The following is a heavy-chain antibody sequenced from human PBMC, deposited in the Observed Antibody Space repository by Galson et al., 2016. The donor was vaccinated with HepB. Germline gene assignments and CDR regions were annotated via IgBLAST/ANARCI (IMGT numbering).Heavy chain of an antibody. CDR1: GFTFSNYA. CDR3: AKDRCSGDYCYYGAVSASYFDN. Sequence: SLRLSCAASGFTFSNYAMSWVRQAPGKGLEWVSAISNNGGSTYYADFVKGRFTVSRDHSKDTLSLQMSSLRAEDTAIYYCAKDRCSGDYCYYGAVSASYFDNWGQGTLVTVSS. D-gene: IGHD2-15*01. CDR2: ISNNGGST. J-gene: IGHJ4*02. V-gene: IGHV3-23*01.